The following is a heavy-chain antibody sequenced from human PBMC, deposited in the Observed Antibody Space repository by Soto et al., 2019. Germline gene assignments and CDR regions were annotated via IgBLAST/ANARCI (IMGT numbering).Heavy chain of an antibody. CDR2: INPSGGST. CDR1: GYTFTSYY. J-gene: IGHJ5*02. D-gene: IGHD5-12*01. CDR3: ARARATARLDP. V-gene: IGHV1-46*03. Sequence: ASVQVSCKSSGYTFTSYYMHWVRQAPGQGLEWMGIINPSGGSTSYAQKFQGRVTMTRDTSTSTVYMELSSLRSEDTAVYYCARARATARLDPWGQGTLVTVSS.